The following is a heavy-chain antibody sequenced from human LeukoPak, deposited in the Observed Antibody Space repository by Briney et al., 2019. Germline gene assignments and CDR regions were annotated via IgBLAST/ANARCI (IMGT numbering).Heavy chain of an antibody. D-gene: IGHD1-26*01. CDR3: ARDLISGAEIDY. CDR2: IIPILGIA. CDR1: GGTFSSYA. Sequence: SVKVSCKASGGTFSSYAISWVRPAPGQGLEWMGRIIPILGIANYAQKFRGRVTITADKSTSTAYMELSSLRSEDTAVYYCARDLISGAEIDYWGQGTLVTVSS. J-gene: IGHJ4*02. V-gene: IGHV1-69*04.